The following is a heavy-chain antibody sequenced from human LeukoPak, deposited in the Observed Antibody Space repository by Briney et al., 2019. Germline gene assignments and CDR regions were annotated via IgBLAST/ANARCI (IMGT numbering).Heavy chain of an antibody. J-gene: IGHJ6*03. CDR2: IYYSGST. D-gene: IGHD5/OR15-5a*01. CDR1: GGSISRSSYY. Sequence: PSETLSLTCTVSGGSISRSSYYWGWIRQPPGKGLEWIGSIYYSGSTYYNPSLKSRVTISVDTSKNQFSLKLSSVTAADTAVYYCARAVSSPYYCYYMDTWGKGTTVTVSS. V-gene: IGHV4-39*01. CDR3: ARAVSSPYYCYYMDT.